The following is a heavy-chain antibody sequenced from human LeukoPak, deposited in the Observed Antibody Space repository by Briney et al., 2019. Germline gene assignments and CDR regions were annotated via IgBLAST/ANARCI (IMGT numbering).Heavy chain of an antibody. CDR3: ANLDGIDDDY. D-gene: IGHD1-14*01. V-gene: IGHV3-9*01. J-gene: IGHJ4*02. CDR2: ISWNSGSI. Sequence: GGSLRLSCAASGFAFDDYAMHWVRQAPGKGLEWVSGISWNSGSIGYADSVKGRFTISRDNAKNSLYLQMNSLRPEDTALYYCANLDGIDDDYWGQGTLVTVSS. CDR1: GFAFDDYA.